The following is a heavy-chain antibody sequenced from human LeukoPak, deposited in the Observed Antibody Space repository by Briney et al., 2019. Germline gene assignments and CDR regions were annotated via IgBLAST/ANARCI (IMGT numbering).Heavy chain of an antibody. V-gene: IGHV3-23*01. CDR1: GFTFSSYA. CDR2: ISGSGGST. CDR3: AKEIVVVPAATFRYFDL. Sequence: PGGSLRPSCAASGFTFSSYAMSWVRQAPGKGLEWVSAISGSGGSTYYADSVKGRFTISRDNSKNTLYLQMNSLRAEDTAVYYCAKEIVVVPAATFRYFDLWGRGTLVTVSS. D-gene: IGHD2-2*01. J-gene: IGHJ2*01.